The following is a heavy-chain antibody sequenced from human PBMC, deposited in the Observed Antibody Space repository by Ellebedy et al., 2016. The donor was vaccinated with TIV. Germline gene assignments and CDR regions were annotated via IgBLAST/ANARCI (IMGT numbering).Heavy chain of an antibody. Sequence: GESLKISCAASGFTFTTYPIHWVRQAPGKGLEWLAVISYDGSDKYYADSVKGRVTVSRDNSKNKVYLQMNSLNPEETAVDHCERDLKTYTSGWGGAGFDYWGPGTLVTVSS. CDR3: ERDLKTYTSGWGGAGFDY. CDR2: ISYDGSDK. D-gene: IGHD6-19*01. J-gene: IGHJ4*02. CDR1: GFTFTTYP. V-gene: IGHV3-30*04.